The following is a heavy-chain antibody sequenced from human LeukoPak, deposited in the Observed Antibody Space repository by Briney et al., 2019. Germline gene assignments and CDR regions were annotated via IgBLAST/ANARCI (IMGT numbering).Heavy chain of an antibody. CDR2: ISSSSSYI. CDR1: GFTFSSYS. Sequence: GGSLRLSCAASGFTFSSYSMNWVRQAPGKGLEWVSSISSSSSYIYYADSVKGRFTISRDNAKNSLYLQMNSLRAEDTAVYYCARDKAITMVRGNAFDIWGQGTMVTVSS. D-gene: IGHD3-10*01. V-gene: IGHV3-21*01. CDR3: ARDKAITMVRGNAFDI. J-gene: IGHJ3*02.